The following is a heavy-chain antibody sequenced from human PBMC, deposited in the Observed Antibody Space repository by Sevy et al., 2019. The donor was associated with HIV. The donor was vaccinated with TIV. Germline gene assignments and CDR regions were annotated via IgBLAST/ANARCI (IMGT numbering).Heavy chain of an antibody. Sequence: SETLSFTCTVSGGSISSSSYYWGWIRQPPGKGLEWIGSIYYSGSTYYNPSLKSRVTISVDTSKNQFSLKLSSVTAADTAVYYCVKDSGWYTELYYFDYRGQGTLVTVSS. J-gene: IGHJ4*02. CDR1: GGSISSSSYY. CDR3: VKDSGWYTELYYFDY. D-gene: IGHD6-19*01. CDR2: IYYSGST. V-gene: IGHV4-39*01.